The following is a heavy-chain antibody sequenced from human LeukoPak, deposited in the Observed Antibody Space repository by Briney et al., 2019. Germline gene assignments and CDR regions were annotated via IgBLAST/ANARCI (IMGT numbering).Heavy chain of an antibody. J-gene: IGHJ4*02. CDR2: IRSDGSNK. D-gene: IGHD1-26*01. CDR3: ARVRAGDGGSYYYFDY. Sequence: PGGSLKVSCAASGFTFNNYGMHWVRQAPGKGLEWVTFIRSDGSNKYYADSVKGRFTISRDNAKNSLYLQMNSLRAEDTAVYYCARVRAGDGGSYYYFDYWGQGTLVTVSS. V-gene: IGHV3-30*02. CDR1: GFTFNNYG.